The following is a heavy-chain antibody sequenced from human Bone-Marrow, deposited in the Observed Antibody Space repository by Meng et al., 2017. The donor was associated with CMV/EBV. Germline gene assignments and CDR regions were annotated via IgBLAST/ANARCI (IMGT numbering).Heavy chain of an antibody. CDR1: GGTFSSYA. V-gene: IGHV1-69*05. J-gene: IGHJ4*02. D-gene: IGHD2-2*01. CDR2: IIPIFGTA. Sequence: SVKVSCKASGGTFSSYAISWVRQAPGQGLEWMGGIIPIFGTANYAQKFQGRVTITTDESTSTAYMELSSLRSEDTAVYYCAKDRIVVVPAASDGVFDYWGQGTLVTVSS. CDR3: AKDRIVVVPAASDGVFDY.